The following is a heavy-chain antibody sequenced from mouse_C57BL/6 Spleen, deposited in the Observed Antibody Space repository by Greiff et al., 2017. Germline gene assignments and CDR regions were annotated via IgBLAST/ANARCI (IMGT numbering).Heavy chain of an antibody. CDR3: ARQGYCAMDY. J-gene: IGHJ4*01. V-gene: IGHV5-12*01. CDR1: GFTFSDYY. CDR2: ISNGGGST. Sequence: EVKLVESGGGLVQPGGSLKLSCAASGFTFSDYYMYWVRQTPEKRLECVAYISNGGGSTYYPDTVKGRFTISRDNAKNTLYLQMSRLKSEDTAMYYCARQGYCAMDYWGQGTSVTVSS.